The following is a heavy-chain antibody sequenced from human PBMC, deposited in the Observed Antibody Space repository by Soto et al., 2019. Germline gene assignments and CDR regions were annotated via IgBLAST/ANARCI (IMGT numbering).Heavy chain of an antibody. CDR3: ASHSSGYYGRRGPDAFDI. Sequence: ASVKVSCKASGGTFSSYAISWVRQAPGQGLEWMGGIIPIFGTANYAQKFQGRVTITADESTSTAYMELSSLRSEDTAVYYCASHSSGYYGRRGPDAFDIWGQGTMVTVSS. V-gene: IGHV1-69*13. D-gene: IGHD3-22*01. CDR1: GGTFSSYA. J-gene: IGHJ3*02. CDR2: IIPIFGTA.